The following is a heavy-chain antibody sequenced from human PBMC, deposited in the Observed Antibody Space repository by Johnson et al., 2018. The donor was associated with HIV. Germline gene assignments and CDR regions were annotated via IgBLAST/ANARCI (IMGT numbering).Heavy chain of an antibody. Sequence: VQLVESGGGLIQPGGSLRLSCAVSGFTFSSYPMHWVRQAPGKGLEWVAIISSDGGSKYYADSVKGRFTVSRDNSKNTLYLQINSLRPEDTAVYYCARLPSGYSRDDLDIWGQGTMVTVSS. CDR1: GFTFSSYP. D-gene: IGHD5-18*01. V-gene: IGHV3-30*04. J-gene: IGHJ3*02. CDR3: ARLPSGYSRDDLDI. CDR2: ISSDGGSK.